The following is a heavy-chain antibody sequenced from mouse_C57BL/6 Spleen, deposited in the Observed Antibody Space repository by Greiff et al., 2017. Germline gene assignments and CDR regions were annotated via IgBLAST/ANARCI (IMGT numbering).Heavy chain of an antibody. Sequence: QVQLQQPGAELVKPGASVKLSCKASGYTFTSYWMHWVKQRPGQGLEWIGMIHPNSGSTNYNEKFKSKATLTVDKSSSTAYMQLSSLTSEDSAVYYCARGGSNYDYAMDYWGQGTSVTVSS. CDR2: IHPNSGST. CDR3: ARGGSNYDYAMDY. J-gene: IGHJ4*01. D-gene: IGHD2-5*01. V-gene: IGHV1-64*01. CDR1: GYTFTSYW.